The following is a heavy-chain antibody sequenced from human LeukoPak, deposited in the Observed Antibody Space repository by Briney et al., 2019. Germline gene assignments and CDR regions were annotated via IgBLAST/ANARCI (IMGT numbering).Heavy chain of an antibody. D-gene: IGHD3-10*01. CDR1: GFTFSDYW. J-gene: IGHJ4*02. Sequence: GGSLRLSCAASGFTFSDYWMHWVRQTPGKGLVWVSRISYDGGGTNYAESVKGRFTISRDNAKNTLYLQMSSLRVEDTAVYYCVRNMVRGVVYFDSWGQGALVTVSS. CDR2: ISYDGGGT. CDR3: VRNMVRGVVYFDS. V-gene: IGHV3-74*01.